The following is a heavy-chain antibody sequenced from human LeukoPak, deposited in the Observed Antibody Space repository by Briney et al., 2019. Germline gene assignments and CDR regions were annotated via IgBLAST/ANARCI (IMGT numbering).Heavy chain of an antibody. D-gene: IGHD6-13*01. J-gene: IGHJ6*02. CDR2: IKQDGSEK. CDR3: ATKGRSSSSWYGNYYYGMDV. V-gene: IGHV3-7*03. CDR1: GFTFSSYW. Sequence: PGGSLRLSCAASGFTFSSYWMSWVRQAPGQGLEWVANIKQDGSEKYFVDSVQGRFTISRDNAKNSLYLQMNSLRAEDTAVYYCATKGRSSSSWYGNYYYGMDVWGQGTTVTVSS.